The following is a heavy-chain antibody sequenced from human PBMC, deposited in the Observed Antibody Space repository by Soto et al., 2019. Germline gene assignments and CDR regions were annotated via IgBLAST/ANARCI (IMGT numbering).Heavy chain of an antibody. J-gene: IGHJ3*02. D-gene: IGHD6-13*01. V-gene: IGHV4-31*03. CDR3: ASTVAAAGTPLDI. Sequence: SETLSLTCTFSGGSISSGGYYWSWIRQHPGKGLEWVGYIYYSGSTYYNPSLKSRVTISVDTSKNQFSLKLSSVTASDTAVYYCASTVAAAGTPLDIWGQGTMVTVS. CDR2: IYYSGST. CDR1: GGSISSGGYY.